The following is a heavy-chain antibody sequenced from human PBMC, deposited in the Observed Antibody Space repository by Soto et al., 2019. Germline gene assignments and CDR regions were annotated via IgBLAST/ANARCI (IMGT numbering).Heavy chain of an antibody. Sequence: SVKVSSKASGGTFISYAISWVRQPPGQGLEWMGGIIPTFGTANYAQKFQGRVTITADESTSTAYMELSSLRSEDTAVYYCARSSSRVVVAAWWFDPWGQGTLVTVSS. D-gene: IGHD2-15*01. CDR2: IIPTFGTA. J-gene: IGHJ5*02. CDR1: GGTFISYA. V-gene: IGHV1-69*13. CDR3: ARSSSRVVVAAWWFDP.